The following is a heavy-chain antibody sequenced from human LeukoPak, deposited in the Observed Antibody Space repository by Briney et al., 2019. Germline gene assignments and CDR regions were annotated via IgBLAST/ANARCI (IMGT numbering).Heavy chain of an antibody. CDR3: ARGKAPDRYCSSTSCYYFDY. CDR2: INWNGGST. D-gene: IGHD2-2*01. V-gene: IGHV3-20*01. CDR1: GFTFDDYG. J-gene: IGHJ4*02. Sequence: GGSLRLSCAASGFTFDDYGMSWVRQAPGKGLEWVSGINWNGGSTGYADSVKGRFTISRDNAKNSLCLQMNSLRAEDTALYHCARGKAPDRYCSSTSCYYFDYWGQGTLVTVSS.